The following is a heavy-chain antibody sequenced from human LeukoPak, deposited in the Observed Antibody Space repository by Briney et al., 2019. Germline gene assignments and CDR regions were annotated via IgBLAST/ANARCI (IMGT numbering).Heavy chain of an antibody. Sequence: SETLSLTCAVSGGSITTTDFDWAWIRQPPGQGFEWIATISSSGKAYYYPSLMSRVTISVDTSKNQFSLDVTSVTAADTGLFYCARVKGGTGFYYWGRGILVIVS. V-gene: IGHV4-39*01. CDR2: ISSSGKA. J-gene: IGHJ4*02. CDR3: ARVKGGTGFYY. CDR1: GGSITTTDFD. D-gene: IGHD1-26*01.